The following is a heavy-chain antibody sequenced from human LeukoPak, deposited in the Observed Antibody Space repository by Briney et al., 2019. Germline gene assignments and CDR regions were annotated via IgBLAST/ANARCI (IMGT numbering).Heavy chain of an antibody. V-gene: IGHV3-11*01. D-gene: IGHD2-2*01. J-gene: IGHJ4*02. CDR3: ASSIVVVPAAIPAPFDY. CDR2: ISSSGSTI. CDR1: GFTFSDYY. Sequence: GGSLRLSCAASGFTFSDYYMSWIRQAPGKGLEWVSYISSSGSTIYYADSVKGRFTISRDNAKNSLYLQMNSLRAEDTAVYHCASSIVVVPAAIPAPFDYWGQGTLVTVSS.